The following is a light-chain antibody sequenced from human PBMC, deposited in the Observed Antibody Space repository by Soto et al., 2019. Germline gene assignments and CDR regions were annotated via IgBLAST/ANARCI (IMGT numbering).Light chain of an antibody. CDR2: AAS. J-gene: IGKJ4*02. V-gene: IGKV1-9*01. CDR1: QDIAIY. CDR3: QQLRMYPST. Sequence: IQLTQSPSSLSASVGDRVTITCRASQDIAIYLAWYQQKPGEAPKLLIYAASTLYGGVPLRFSGSGSGTDFALTITSLQAEDFATYYCQQLRMYPSTLGGGTKVEIK.